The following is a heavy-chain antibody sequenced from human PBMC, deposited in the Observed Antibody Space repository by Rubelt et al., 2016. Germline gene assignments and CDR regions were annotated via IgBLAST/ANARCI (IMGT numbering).Heavy chain of an antibody. V-gene: IGHV3-23*01. Sequence: VRPGGSLRLSCAASGSTFGGYSMNWLRQAPGKGLEWVSAVNAGGDATYYADSVKGRFTISRDNSRNTMFLQMSSLRAEDTAVYHCRTGAGRHFYGMDVWGPGITVTVSS. D-gene: IGHD1-14*01. CDR2: VNAGGDAT. J-gene: IGHJ6*02. CDR1: GSTFGGYS. CDR3: RTGAGRHFYGMDV.